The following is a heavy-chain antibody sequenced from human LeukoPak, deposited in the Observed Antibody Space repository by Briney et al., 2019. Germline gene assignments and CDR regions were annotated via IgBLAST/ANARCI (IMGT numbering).Heavy chain of an antibody. J-gene: IGHJ4*02. D-gene: IGHD6-13*01. V-gene: IGHV3-30*02. CDR2: IRYDGSNK. CDR1: GFTFSSYG. Sequence: PGGSLRLSCAASGFTFSSYGMHWVRQAPGKGLEWVAFIRYDGSNKYYADSVKGRFTISRDNSKNTLYLQMNSLRAEDTAVYYCARNPGIAAAAPDYWGQGTLVTVSS. CDR3: ARNPGIAAAAPDY.